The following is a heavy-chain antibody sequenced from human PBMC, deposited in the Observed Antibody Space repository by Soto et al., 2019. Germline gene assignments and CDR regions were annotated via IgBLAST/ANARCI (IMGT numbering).Heavy chain of an antibody. Sequence: QVQLVQSGAEVKKPGSSVKVSCKASGGTFSSYAISWVRQAPGQELEWMGGIIPISGTANYAQKFQGRVTITADESTSTDYMELSRLRSEDTAVYYCARSQGSSTSLNIYYYYYGMDVWGQGTTVTVSS. CDR3: ARSQGSSTSLNIYYYYYGMDV. CDR2: IIPISGTA. CDR1: GGTFSSYA. V-gene: IGHV1-69*01. J-gene: IGHJ6*02. D-gene: IGHD2-2*01.